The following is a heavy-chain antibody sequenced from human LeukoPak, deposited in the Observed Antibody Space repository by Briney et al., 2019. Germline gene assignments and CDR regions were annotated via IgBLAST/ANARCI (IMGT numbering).Heavy chain of an antibody. J-gene: IGHJ4*02. CDR2: IYYSGST. CDR1: GGSISSSSYY. D-gene: IGHD5-18*01. V-gene: IGHV4-39*01. CDR3: ARPDSYGYVY. Sequence: PSETLSLTCTVSGGSISSSSYYWGWIRQPPGKGLEWIGSIYYSGSTYYNPSLKSRVTISVDTSKNQFSLKLSSVTAADTAVYYCARPDSYGYVYWGQGTLVTVSS.